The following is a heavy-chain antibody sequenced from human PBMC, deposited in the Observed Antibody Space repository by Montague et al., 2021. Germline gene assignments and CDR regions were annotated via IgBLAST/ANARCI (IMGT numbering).Heavy chain of an antibody. CDR2: INHSGST. Sequence: SETLSLTCAVYGVTFRGYYWTWIRQPPGKGLEWIGEINHSGSTDYNPSLESRVTISVDTSMNQFSLNLTSATAADTAVYFCARRHQPKDLDSPPGLGYWGQGTLVAVSS. D-gene: IGHD2-2*01. V-gene: IGHV4-34*01. CDR1: GVTFRGYY. CDR3: ARRHQPKDLDSPPGLGY. J-gene: IGHJ4*02.